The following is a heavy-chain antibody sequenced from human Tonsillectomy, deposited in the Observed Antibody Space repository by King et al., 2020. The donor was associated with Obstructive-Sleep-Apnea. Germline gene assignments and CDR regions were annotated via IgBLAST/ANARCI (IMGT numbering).Heavy chain of an antibody. CDR2: INPNSGGT. CDR3: AIWLSGYFDY. V-gene: IGHV1-2*02. Sequence: VQLVQSGAEVKKPGASVKVSCKASGYTFTDYCIHWVRQAPGQGPEWMGWINPNSGGTNYAQKFQGTVTMTRDTSISTAYMELRRLRSDDTAVYYCAIWLSGYFDYWGQGTLVTVSS. J-gene: IGHJ4*02. D-gene: IGHD5-18*01. CDR1: GYTFTDYC.